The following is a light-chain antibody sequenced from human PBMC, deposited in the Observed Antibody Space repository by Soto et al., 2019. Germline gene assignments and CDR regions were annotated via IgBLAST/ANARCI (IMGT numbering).Light chain of an antibody. J-gene: IGLJ2*01. V-gene: IGLV4-69*01. CDR2: LDSDGSH. Sequence: QSVLTQSPSASASLGASVKLTCTLSSGHSSYAIAWDQQQPEKGPRYLMKLDSDGSHTKGDAIPDRISGSSSGAERYLTISSLQSEDEADYYCQTWGTGIHVVFGGGTKLTVL. CDR1: SGHSSYA. CDR3: QTWGTGIHVV.